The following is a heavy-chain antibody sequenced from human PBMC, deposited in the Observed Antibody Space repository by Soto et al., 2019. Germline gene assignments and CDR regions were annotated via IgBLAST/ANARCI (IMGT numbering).Heavy chain of an antibody. D-gene: IGHD1-1*01. Sequence: QVQLVQSGAEEKKPGASVKVSCKASGYTFTSYAMHWVRQAPGQRLEWMGWINAGNGNTKYSQKFQGRVTITRDTSASTAYMELSSLRSEHTATSYCATAQGTALDVWGQGTTVTVSS. J-gene: IGHJ6*02. V-gene: IGHV1-3*05. CDR2: INAGNGNT. CDR1: GYTFTSYA. CDR3: ATAQGTALDV.